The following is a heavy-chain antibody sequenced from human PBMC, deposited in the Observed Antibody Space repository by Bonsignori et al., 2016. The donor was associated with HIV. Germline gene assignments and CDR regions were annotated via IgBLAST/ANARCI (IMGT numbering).Heavy chain of an antibody. D-gene: IGHD6-19*01. J-gene: IGHJ1*01. V-gene: IGHV3-23*01. CDR2: ISGSGGST. Sequence: VRQAPGKGLEWVSAISGSGGSTYYADSVKGRFTISRDNSKNTLYLQMNSLRAEDTAVYYCAKDISPGAGTPYFQHWGQGTLVTVSS. CDR3: AKDISPGAGTPYFQH.